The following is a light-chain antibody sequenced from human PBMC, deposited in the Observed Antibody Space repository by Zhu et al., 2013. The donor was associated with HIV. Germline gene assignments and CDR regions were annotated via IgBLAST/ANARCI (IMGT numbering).Light chain of an antibody. V-gene: IGLV4-69*01. CDR3: QTWGTGIWV. J-gene: IGLJ3*02. CDR1: SGHSSYA. Sequence: QPVLTQSPSASASLGASVKLTCTLSSGHSSYAIAWHQQQPEKGPRYLMKLNSDGSHSKGAGIPDRFSGSSSGAERYLTISSLQSEDEADYYCQTWGTGIWVFGGGTKLTVL. CDR2: LNSDGSH.